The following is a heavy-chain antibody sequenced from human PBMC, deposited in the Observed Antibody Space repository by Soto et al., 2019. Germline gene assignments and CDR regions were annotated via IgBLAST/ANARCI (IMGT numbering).Heavy chain of an antibody. Sequence: QVQLVESGGGVVQPGRSLRLSCAASGFRFSNYGMHWVRQAPGKGLEWLAVIVADGTGLHYADSVRGRFTISRDSPKKPPYLQLSRLGADDTAIYFCARADEPPDTGLDHWGQRNLVNVS. V-gene: IGHV3-33*01. CDR2: IVADGTGL. J-gene: IGHJ4*02. CDR3: ARADEPPDTGLDH. CDR1: GFRFSNYG.